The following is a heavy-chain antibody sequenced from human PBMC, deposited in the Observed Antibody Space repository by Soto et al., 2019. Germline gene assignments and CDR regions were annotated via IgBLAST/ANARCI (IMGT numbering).Heavy chain of an antibody. V-gene: IGHV1-46*01. J-gene: IGHJ4*02. D-gene: IGHD6-13*01. CDR2: INPSGGST. Sequence: GASVKVSCKASGYTFTSYYMHWVRQAPGQGLEWMGIINPSGGSTSYAQKFQGRVTMTRDTSTGTVYMELSRLRSEDTAVYYCARDVRQQLVLDYWGQGTLVTVSS. CDR1: GYTFTSYY. CDR3: ARDVRQQLVLDY.